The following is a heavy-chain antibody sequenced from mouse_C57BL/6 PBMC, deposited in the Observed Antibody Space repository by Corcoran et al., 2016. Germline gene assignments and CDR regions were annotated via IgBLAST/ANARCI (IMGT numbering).Heavy chain of an antibody. Sequence: QIQLVQSGPELKKPGETVKISCKAYGYTFTTYGMSWVKQAPGKGLKWMGWINTYSGVPTYADDFKGRFAFSLETSASTAYLQINNLKNEDTATYFCAPYGNYQAWFAYWGQGTLVTVSA. CDR2: INTYSGVP. J-gene: IGHJ3*01. CDR1: GYTFTTYG. V-gene: IGHV9-3*01. D-gene: IGHD2-1*01. CDR3: APYGNYQAWFAY.